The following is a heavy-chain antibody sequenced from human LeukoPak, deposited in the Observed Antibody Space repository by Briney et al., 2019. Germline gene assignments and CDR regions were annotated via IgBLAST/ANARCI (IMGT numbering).Heavy chain of an antibody. CDR1: GFTFSSYI. D-gene: IGHD1-1*01. Sequence: PGGSLRLSCAASGFTFSSYIMNWVRQAPGKGLEWVSSITSSGYIYYADSVKGRFTISRDNGKNSLYLQMDSLRADDTAVYYCARDFEERGFFVADFDYWGQGALVTVSS. CDR2: ITSSGYI. CDR3: ARDFEERGFFVADFDY. J-gene: IGHJ4*02. V-gene: IGHV3-21*01.